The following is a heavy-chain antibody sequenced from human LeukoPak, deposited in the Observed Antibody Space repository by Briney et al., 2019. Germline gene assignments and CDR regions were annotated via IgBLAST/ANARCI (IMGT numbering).Heavy chain of an antibody. CDR3: AKSSAPGGYYYYGMDV. Sequence: GGSLRLSCAASEFTFRTYAMSWVRQAPGKGLEWVSGISGDGGITYYAGSVRGRFTISRDNSKNTLFLQMNSLRAEDTAIYYCAKSSAPGGYYYYGMDVWGQGTTVTVSS. V-gene: IGHV3-23*01. CDR2: ISGDGGIT. D-gene: IGHD6-19*01. CDR1: EFTFRTYA. J-gene: IGHJ6*02.